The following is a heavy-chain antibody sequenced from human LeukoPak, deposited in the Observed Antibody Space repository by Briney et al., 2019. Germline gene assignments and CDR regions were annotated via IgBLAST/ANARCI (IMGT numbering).Heavy chain of an antibody. D-gene: IGHD6-13*01. J-gene: IGHJ4*02. CDR2: IYQSGKT. V-gene: IGHV4-38-2*02. CDR3: ARGLPGGQLSRYDY. Sequence: SETLSITCSVSGYSISSGYYWGWIRQPPGKGLEWMGIIYQSGKTYCNPSLESRVTISVDTSKNQFSLKMNSMTAADTAMYYCARGLPGGQLSRYDYWGQGTLVTVSS. CDR1: GYSISSGYY.